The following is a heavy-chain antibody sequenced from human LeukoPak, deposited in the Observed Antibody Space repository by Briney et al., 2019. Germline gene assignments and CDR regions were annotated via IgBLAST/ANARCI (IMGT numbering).Heavy chain of an antibody. D-gene: IGHD2-2*01. CDR3: AKDQRGVPTAGPFDY. Sequence: PGGSLRLFCAASGFTFSSYAMLWVRQAPGKGLEWVAVISYDGSNKYYADSVKGRFTISRDNFKNMMYLQMNSLRSEDTAVYYCAKDQRGVPTAGPFDYWGQGTLVTVSS. J-gene: IGHJ4*02. CDR2: ISYDGSNK. V-gene: IGHV3-30*04. CDR1: GFTFSSYA.